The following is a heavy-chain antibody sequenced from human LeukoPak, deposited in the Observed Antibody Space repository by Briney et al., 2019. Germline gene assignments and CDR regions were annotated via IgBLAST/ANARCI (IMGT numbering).Heavy chain of an antibody. CDR2: INPNSGGT. J-gene: IGHJ4*02. CDR1: GYTFTGYY. V-gene: IGHV1-2*02. CDR3: ANRLGYCSGGSCPQGDY. D-gene: IGHD2-15*01. Sequence: ASVKVSCKASGYTFTGYYMHWVRQAPGQGLEWLGWINPNSGGTNYAQKFQGRATMTRDTSISTAYMELSRLRSDDTAVYYCANRLGYCSGGSCPQGDYWGQGTLVTVSS.